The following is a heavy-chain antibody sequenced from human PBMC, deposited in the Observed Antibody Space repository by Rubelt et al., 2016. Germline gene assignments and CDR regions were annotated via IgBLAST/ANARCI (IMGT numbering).Heavy chain of an antibody. Sequence: EVQLVESGGGLVQPGRSLRLSCAASGFTFDDYAMHWVRQAPGKGLEWVSGISWNSGSIGYGDSVKGRLTISRDKAKNALYLQMNSLRAEDTALYYCAKVPIKVVPAAMGWYFDLWGRGTLVTVSS. CDR3: AKVPIKVVPAAMGWYFDL. D-gene: IGHD2-2*01. J-gene: IGHJ2*01. V-gene: IGHV3-9*01. CDR1: GFTFDDYA. CDR2: ISWNSGSI.